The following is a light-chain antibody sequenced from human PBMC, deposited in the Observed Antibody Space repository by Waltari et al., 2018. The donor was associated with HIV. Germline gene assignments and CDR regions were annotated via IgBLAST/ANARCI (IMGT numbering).Light chain of an antibody. Sequence: QSVLTQPPSASGTPGQRVTISCSGSSSNIGSNSVNWYQQLPGTAPKLLIYNNNGRPSGVPDRFSGSRSGTSASLAISGLQSEDEAVYYCAAWDDSLSGRVFGGGTKLTVL. V-gene: IGLV1-44*01. CDR2: NNN. CDR1: SSNIGSNS. J-gene: IGLJ2*01. CDR3: AAWDDSLSGRV.